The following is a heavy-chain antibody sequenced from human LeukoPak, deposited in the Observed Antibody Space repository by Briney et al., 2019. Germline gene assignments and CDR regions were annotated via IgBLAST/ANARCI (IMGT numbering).Heavy chain of an antibody. CDR2: IYHSGST. V-gene: IGHV4-38-2*01. Sequence: PSETLSLTCAVSGYSISSGYYWGWIRPPPGKGLEWIGSIYHSGSTYYNPSLKSRVTISVDTSKNQFSLKLSSVTAADTAVYYCARAYYYDSSGYYLEFDYWGQGTLVTVSS. CDR1: GYSISSGYY. J-gene: IGHJ4*02. D-gene: IGHD3-22*01. CDR3: ARAYYYDSSGYYLEFDY.